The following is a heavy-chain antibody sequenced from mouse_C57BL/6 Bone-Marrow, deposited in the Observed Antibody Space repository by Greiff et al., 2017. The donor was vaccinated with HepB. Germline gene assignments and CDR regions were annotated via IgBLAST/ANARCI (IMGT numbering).Heavy chain of an antibody. J-gene: IGHJ4*01. D-gene: IGHD6-1*01. CDR2: IDPETGGT. CDR3: TRHALSSYNRSLYAMDY. V-gene: IGHV1-15*01. CDR1: GYTFTDYE. Sequence: VQLQQSGAELVRPGASVTLSCKASGYTFTDYEMHWVKQTPVHGLEWIGAIDPETGGTAYNQKFKGKAILTADKSSSTAYMELRSLTSEDSAVYYCTRHALSSYNRSLYAMDYWGQGTSVTVSS.